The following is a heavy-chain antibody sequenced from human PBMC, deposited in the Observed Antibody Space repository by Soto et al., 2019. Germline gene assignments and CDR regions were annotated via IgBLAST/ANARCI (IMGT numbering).Heavy chain of an antibody. CDR1: GGSISSYY. CDR2: IYYSGST. CDR3: ARHPHRYCSGGSCYPTFFDY. D-gene: IGHD2-15*01. V-gene: IGHV4-59*08. Sequence: SETLSLSCTVSGGSISSYYWSWIRQPPGKGLEWIGYIYYSGSTNYNPSLKSRVTISVDTSKNQFSLKLSSVTAADTAVYYCARHPHRYCSGGSCYPTFFDYWCQGTLVTVSS. J-gene: IGHJ4*02.